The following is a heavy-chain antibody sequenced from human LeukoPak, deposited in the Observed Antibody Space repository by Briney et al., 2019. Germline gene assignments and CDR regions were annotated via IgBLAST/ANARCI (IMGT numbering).Heavy chain of an antibody. D-gene: IGHD2-21*02. V-gene: IGHV4-30-4*08. J-gene: IGHJ4*02. CDR2: ISYTGTT. Sequence: PSQTLSLTCTVSSGSISSGDYYWSWIRQPPGKGLEWIGYISYTGTTYYNPSLKSRVTISEDTSKNLFSLKLNFVTAADTALYYCARLGTAPFDYWGQGTLVTVSS. CDR1: SGSISSGDYY. CDR3: ARLGTAPFDY.